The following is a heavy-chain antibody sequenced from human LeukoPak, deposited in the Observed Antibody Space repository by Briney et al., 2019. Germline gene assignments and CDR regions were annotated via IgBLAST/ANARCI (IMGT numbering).Heavy chain of an antibody. D-gene: IGHD3-22*01. CDR3: ASSGTYMIVAGAFDI. V-gene: IGHV4-39*01. J-gene: IGHJ3*02. Sequence: PSETLSLTCVVSGDSISSTTYFWGWIRQPPGKGLEYIGTMHYSGGSDYNPSLKGRVTISVDTSKNHFSLKLTSVTAADTAVYYCASSGTYMIVAGAFDIWGQGTMVTVSS. CDR1: GDSISSTTYF. CDR2: MHYSGGS.